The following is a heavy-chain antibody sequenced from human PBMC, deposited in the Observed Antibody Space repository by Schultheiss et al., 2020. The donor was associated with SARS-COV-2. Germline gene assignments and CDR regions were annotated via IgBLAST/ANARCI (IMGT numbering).Heavy chain of an antibody. CDR1: GGSISSSSYY. CDR2: IYTSGST. CDR3: ARDFREAAAGTLLDY. J-gene: IGHJ4*02. Sequence: SETLSLTCTVSGGSISSSSYYWGWIRQPPGKGLEWIGSIYTSGSTNYNPSLKRRVTISVDTSKNQFSLKLSSVTAADTAVYYCARDFREAAAGTLLDYWGQGTLVTVSS. D-gene: IGHD6-13*01. V-gene: IGHV4-39*07.